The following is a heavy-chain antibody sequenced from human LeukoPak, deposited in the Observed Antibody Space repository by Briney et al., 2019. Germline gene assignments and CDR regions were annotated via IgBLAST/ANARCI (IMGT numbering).Heavy chain of an antibody. CDR1: GYTFTSYG. Sequence: ASVKVSCKASGYTFTSYGISWVRQAPGQGLEWMGWISAYNGNTDYAQKFQGRVTMTTDTSTSTAYMELRSLTSDDTAVYYCARDPLRSTWSTYYNALDVWGQGTTVTVSS. CDR2: ISAYNGNT. CDR3: ARDPLRSTWSTYYNALDV. D-gene: IGHD6-13*01. V-gene: IGHV1-18*01. J-gene: IGHJ6*02.